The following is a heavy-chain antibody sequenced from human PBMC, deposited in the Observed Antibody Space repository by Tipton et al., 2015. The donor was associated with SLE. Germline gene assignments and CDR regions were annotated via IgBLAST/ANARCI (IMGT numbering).Heavy chain of an antibody. J-gene: IGHJ4*02. D-gene: IGHD7-27*01. CDR1: GGSISSSSYY. V-gene: IGHV4-39*01. CDR3: ARHQDWGIDY. CDR2: YYYSGSA. Sequence: TLSLTCIVSGGSISSSSYYWGWIRQPPGKGLEWIGSYYYSGSAAYNPSLKSRVTISVDTSKNHFSLKLSSVTAADTAVYYCARHQDWGIDYWGQGTLVTVSS.